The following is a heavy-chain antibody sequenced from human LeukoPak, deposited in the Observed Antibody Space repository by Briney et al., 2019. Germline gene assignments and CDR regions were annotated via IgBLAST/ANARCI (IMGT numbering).Heavy chain of an antibody. CDR2: IYYSGST. CDR1: GGSISSGGYY. CDR3: ARHSSGWSWGYYGMDV. Sequence: PSQTLSLTCTVSGGSISSGGYYWSWIRQHPGKGLEWIGYIYYSGSTYYNPSLKSRVTISVDTSKNQFSLKLSSVTAADTAVYYSARHSSGWSWGYYGMDVWGQGTTVTVSS. J-gene: IGHJ6*02. D-gene: IGHD6-19*01. V-gene: IGHV4-31*03.